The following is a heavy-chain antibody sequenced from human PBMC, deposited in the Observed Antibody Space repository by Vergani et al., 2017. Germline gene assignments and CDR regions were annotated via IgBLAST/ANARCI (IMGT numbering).Heavy chain of an antibody. CDR3: ARVSTGITHY. D-gene: IGHD3-16*01. V-gene: IGHV4-30-4*08. Sequence: QLQLQESGPGLVKPSETLSLSCRVSGDSISRSHYYWIWIRQPPGKGLEWIGYIYYSGSTYYNPSLKSRVTISVDTSKNQFSLKLSSVTAADTAVYYCARVSTGITHYWGQGTLVTVSS. CDR1: GDSISRSHYY. J-gene: IGHJ4*02. CDR2: IYYSGST.